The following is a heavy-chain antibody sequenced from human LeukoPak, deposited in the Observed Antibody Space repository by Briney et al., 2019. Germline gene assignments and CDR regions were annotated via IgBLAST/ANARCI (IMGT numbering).Heavy chain of an antibody. D-gene: IGHD6-13*01. CDR1: GYTFTSYA. V-gene: IGHV1-3*01. J-gene: IGHJ3*02. Sequence: ASVKVSCKASGYTFTSYAMHWVRQAPGQRLEWMGWINAGNGNTKYSQKFQGRVTITRDTSASTAYMELSSLRSEDTAVYYCARSSSSWYGPDAFDIWGQGTMVTVSS. CDR2: INAGNGNT. CDR3: ARSSSSWYGPDAFDI.